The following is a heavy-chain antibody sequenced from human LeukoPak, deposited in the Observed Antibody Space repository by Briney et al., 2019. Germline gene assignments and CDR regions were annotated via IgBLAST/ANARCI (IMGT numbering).Heavy chain of an antibody. CDR3: ARQGGSNSPYYYYYMDV. V-gene: IGHV4-38-2*01. D-gene: IGHD6-13*01. J-gene: IGHJ6*03. CDR1: GYSISSGYY. CDR2: IYHSGTT. Sequence: PSETLSLTCAVTGYSISSGYYLGWFRQPPGKGPEWIGCIYHSGTTYYNPSLKSRVTISVDTSKNQFSLMISSVTAADTAVYYCARQGGSNSPYYYYYMDVWGKGTTVTVSS.